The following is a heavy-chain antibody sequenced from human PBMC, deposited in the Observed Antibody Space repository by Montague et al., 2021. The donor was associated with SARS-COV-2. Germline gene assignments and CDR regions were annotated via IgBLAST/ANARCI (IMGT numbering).Heavy chain of an antibody. CDR2: IHCSAGT. CDR3: ARKTSGNYPFGD. V-gene: IGHV4-28*01. D-gene: IGHD1-26*01. CDR1: GYSISSHNW. Sequence: SETLSLTCVVSGYSISSHNWWGWIRQPPWQELEWLGFIHCSAGTYYNPSLKSRATISVDTSKHQFSMRLNSVTVVDTAGDYCARKTSGNYPFGDWCQGTLVTVSS. J-gene: IGHJ4*02.